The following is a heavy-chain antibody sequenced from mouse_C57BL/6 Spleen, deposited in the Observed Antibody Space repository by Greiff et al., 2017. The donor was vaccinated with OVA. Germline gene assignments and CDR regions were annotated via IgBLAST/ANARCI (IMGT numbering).Heavy chain of an antibody. CDR3: TRYDRWFAY. CDR2: INPSSGYP. J-gene: IGHJ3*01. V-gene: IGHV1-4*01. CDR1: GYTFTSYT. Sequence: QVQLQQSGAELARPGASVKMSCKASGYTFTSYTMPWVKQRPGPGLEWIGYINPSSGYPKYNQKFKDKATLTADKSSSTAYMQLSSLTSEDSAFYYCTRYDRWFAYWGQGTLVTVSA. D-gene: IGHD2-3*01.